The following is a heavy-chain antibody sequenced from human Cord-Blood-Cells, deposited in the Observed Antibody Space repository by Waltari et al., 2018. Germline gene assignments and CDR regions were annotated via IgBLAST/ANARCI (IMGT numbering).Heavy chain of an antibody. V-gene: IGHV3-53*02. CDR2: IYSGGST. CDR3: ARALYATVPYYGMDV. CDR1: GFTVSSNY. Sequence: EVQLVETGGGLIQPGGSLRLSCAASGFTVSSNYMSWVRQAPGKGLEWVSVIYSGGSTYYADSVKGRLTMSRDNSKNTLYLQMDSLRAEDTAVYYCARALYATVPYYGMDVWGQGP. J-gene: IGHJ6*02. D-gene: IGHD2-8*01.